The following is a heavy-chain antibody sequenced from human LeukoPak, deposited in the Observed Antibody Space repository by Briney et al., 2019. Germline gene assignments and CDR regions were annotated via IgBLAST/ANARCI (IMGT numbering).Heavy chain of an antibody. CDR2: ISSSSSYI. Sequence: GGSKRLSCAASGFTFSSYSMNWIRQAPGKGLEWVSSISSSSSYIYYADSVKGRFTISRDNAKNSLYLQMNSLRAEDTAVYYCAKGTSYYDSSGYYPPDYWGQGTLVTVSS. J-gene: IGHJ4*02. D-gene: IGHD3-22*01. V-gene: IGHV3-21*01. CDR1: GFTFSSYS. CDR3: AKGTSYYDSSGYYPPDY.